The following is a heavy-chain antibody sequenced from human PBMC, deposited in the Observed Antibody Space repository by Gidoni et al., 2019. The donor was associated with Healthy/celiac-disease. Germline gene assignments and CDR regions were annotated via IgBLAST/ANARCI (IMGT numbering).Heavy chain of an antibody. V-gene: IGHV4-61*02. J-gene: IGHJ4*02. Sequence: QVQLQESGQGLVKPSKTLSLTCTVSGGSISSGRYYWRWIRQPAGKGLEWIGRIYTSGSTNYNPSLKSRVTISVDTSKNQFSLKLSSVTAAVTAVYYCARGTVTMYYFDYWGQGTLVTVSS. D-gene: IGHD4-4*01. CDR1: GGSISSGRYY. CDR3: ARGTVTMYYFDY. CDR2: IYTSGST.